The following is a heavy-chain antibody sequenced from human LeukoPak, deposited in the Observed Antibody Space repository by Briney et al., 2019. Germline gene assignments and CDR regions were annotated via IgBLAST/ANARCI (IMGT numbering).Heavy chain of an antibody. J-gene: IGHJ4*02. CDR3: AKVVPEPFLGLTMVRGPIDY. CDR2: ISGSGGST. CDR1: GFTFSDSF. D-gene: IGHD3-10*01. Sequence: GGSLRLSCAASGFTFSDSFMSWIRQAPGKGLEWVSAISGSGGSTYYADSVKGRFTISRDNSKNTLYLQMNSLRAEDTAVYYCAKVVPEPFLGLTMVRGPIDYWGQGTLVTVSS. V-gene: IGHV3-23*01.